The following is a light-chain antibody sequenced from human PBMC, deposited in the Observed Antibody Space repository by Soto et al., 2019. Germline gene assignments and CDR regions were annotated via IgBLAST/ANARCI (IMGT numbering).Light chain of an antibody. CDR3: SLYAGSNNYV. CDR2: EVS. Sequence: QSALTQPPPASGSPGQSVTISCTGTSSDVGGYNYISWYQQHPGKAPKLMIYEVSKRPSGVPDRFSGSKSGNTASLTVSGLQAEDEADYYCSLYAGSNNYVFGTGTKVTVL. V-gene: IGLV2-8*01. CDR1: SSDVGGYNY. J-gene: IGLJ1*01.